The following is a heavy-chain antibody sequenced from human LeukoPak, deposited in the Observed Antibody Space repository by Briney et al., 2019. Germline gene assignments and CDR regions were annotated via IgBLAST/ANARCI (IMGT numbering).Heavy chain of an antibody. J-gene: IGHJ4*02. CDR2: INPNSGDT. CDR1: GYTFTDYY. D-gene: IGHD5-18*01. Sequence: AAVKVSCKASGYTFTDYYMHWVRQAPGQGLEWMGWINPNSGDTNYAQKFQGSVTMTRDTSISTAYMELSRLRSDDTAVYYCARDRHSYDLVLFDFWGQGTLATVSS. CDR3: ARDRHSYDLVLFDF. V-gene: IGHV1-2*02.